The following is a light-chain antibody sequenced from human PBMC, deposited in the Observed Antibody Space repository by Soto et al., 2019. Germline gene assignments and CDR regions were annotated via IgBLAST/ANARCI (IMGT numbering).Light chain of an antibody. Sequence: DIQMTQSPSSVSASVGDRVTITCRASQAIDSWLAWYQQKPGEAPKLLIFTGSLLHSGVPPRFSGSGSGTDFTLTIKGLQYEDFGVSYCQQSYTRPYTFGQGTSLDIK. CDR3: QQSYTRPYT. CDR1: QAIDSW. J-gene: IGKJ2*01. V-gene: IGKV1-12*01. CDR2: TGS.